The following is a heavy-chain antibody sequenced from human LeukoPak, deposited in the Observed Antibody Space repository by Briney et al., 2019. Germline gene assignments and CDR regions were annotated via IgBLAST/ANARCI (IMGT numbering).Heavy chain of an antibody. CDR3: ARGGLMTTVTTY. D-gene: IGHD4-17*01. CDR1: GFTFSSYG. Sequence: GGSLRLSCAASGFTFSSYGMHWVRQAPGKGLEWVAVISYDGTKNYYTDSVKGRFTISRDNVENTLYLQMNSLRADDTAVYYCARGGLMTTVTTYWGQGTLVTVSS. J-gene: IGHJ4*02. V-gene: IGHV3-30*03. CDR2: ISYDGTKN.